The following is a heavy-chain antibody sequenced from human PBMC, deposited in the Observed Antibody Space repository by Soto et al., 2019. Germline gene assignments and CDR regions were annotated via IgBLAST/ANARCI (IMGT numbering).Heavy chain of an antibody. CDR2: IYHSGST. J-gene: IGHJ4*02. V-gene: IGHV4-4*02. CDR1: GGSISSSNW. Sequence: QVQLQESGPGLVKPSWTLSLTCAVSGGSISSSNWWSWIRQPPGKGLEWIGEIYHSGSTNYNPSLKRRVTISVDKSKNHFSLKLSSVTAADTAVYYCARSGSYGGGYFDYWGQGTLVTVSS. D-gene: IGHD1-26*01. CDR3: ARSGSYGGGYFDY.